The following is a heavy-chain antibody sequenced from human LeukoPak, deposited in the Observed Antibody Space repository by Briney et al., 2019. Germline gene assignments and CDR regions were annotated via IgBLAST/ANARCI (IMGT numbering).Heavy chain of an antibody. D-gene: IGHD5-18*01. CDR2: ISSSGSTI. Sequence: GGSLGLSCAASGFTFSDYYMSWIRQAPGKGLEWVSYISSSGSTIYYADSVKGRFTISRDNAKNSLYLQMNSLRAEDTAVYYCARERGYSYGFWWFDPWGQGTLVTVSS. V-gene: IGHV3-11*01. CDR3: ARERGYSYGFWWFDP. J-gene: IGHJ5*02. CDR1: GFTFSDYY.